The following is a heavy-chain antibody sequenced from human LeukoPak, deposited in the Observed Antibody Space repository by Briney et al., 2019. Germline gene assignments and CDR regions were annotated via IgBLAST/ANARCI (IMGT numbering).Heavy chain of an antibody. Sequence: PGGSLRLSCVGSGITFRKYAMTWVRQAPGKGLEWVSSITVSGGQTDYTDSVKGRFTIFRDNSRNTLYLQMNTLRAEDTAVYYCAKDPNGNYVGAFDDWGQGTMVTVPS. CDR2: ITVSGGQT. CDR3: AKDPNGNYVGAFDD. CDR1: GITFRKYA. J-gene: IGHJ3*01. D-gene: IGHD3-16*01. V-gene: IGHV3-23*01.